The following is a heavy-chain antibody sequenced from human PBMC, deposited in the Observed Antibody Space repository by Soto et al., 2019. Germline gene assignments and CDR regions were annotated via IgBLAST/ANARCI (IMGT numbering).Heavy chain of an antibody. J-gene: IGHJ4*02. CDR1: GFTFSSYG. D-gene: IGHD6-6*01. V-gene: IGHV3-30*03. CDR3: ATSVQQLVLHY. Sequence: GGSLRLSCAASGFTFSSYGMHWVRQAPGKGLEWVAVISYDGSNKYYADSVKGRFTISRDNSKNTLYLQMNSLRAEDTAVYYCATSVQQLVLHYWGQGTLVTVSS. CDR2: ISYDGSNK.